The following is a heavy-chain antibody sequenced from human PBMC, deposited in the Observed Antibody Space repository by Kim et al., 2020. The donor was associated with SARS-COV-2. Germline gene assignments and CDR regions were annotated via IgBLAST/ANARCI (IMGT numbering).Heavy chain of an antibody. J-gene: IGHJ6*02. D-gene: IGHD3-16*01. V-gene: IGHV3-33*06. Sequence: VNGRFTISRDTSKSTLYLQMNSVKDEDTAVYYCAKAGSALYVWGSYGGMDDWGQGTTVTVSS. CDR3: AKAGSALYVWGSYGGMDD.